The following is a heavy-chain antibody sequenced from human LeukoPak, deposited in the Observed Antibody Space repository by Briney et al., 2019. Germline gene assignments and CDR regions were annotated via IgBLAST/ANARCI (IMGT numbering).Heavy chain of an antibody. V-gene: IGHV3-11*06. Sequence: PGGSLRLSCVASGFTFSDYYMSWIRQAPGKGLEWVSYISSSSSYTNYADSVKGRFTISRDNAKNSLYLQMNSLRAEDTAVYYCARFRGFGEPRMDVWGQGTTVTVSS. J-gene: IGHJ6*02. CDR3: ARFRGFGEPRMDV. CDR1: GFTFSDYY. CDR2: ISSSSSYT. D-gene: IGHD3-10*01.